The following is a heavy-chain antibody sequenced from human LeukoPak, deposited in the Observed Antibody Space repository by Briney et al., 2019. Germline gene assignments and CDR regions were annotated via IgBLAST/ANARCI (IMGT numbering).Heavy chain of an antibody. Sequence: PSETLSLTCTVSGGSISSYYWSWIRQPAGKGLEWIGRIYTGGSTNYNPSLKSRVTMSVDTSKNQFSLKLSSVTAADTAVYYCARDRVTIFGVVTDDNWFDPWGQGTLVTVSS. D-gene: IGHD3-3*01. J-gene: IGHJ5*02. CDR3: ARDRVTIFGVVTDDNWFDP. CDR2: IYTGGST. CDR1: GGSISSYY. V-gene: IGHV4-4*07.